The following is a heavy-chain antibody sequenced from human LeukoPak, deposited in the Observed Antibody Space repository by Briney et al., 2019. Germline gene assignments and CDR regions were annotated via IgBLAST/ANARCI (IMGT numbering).Heavy chain of an antibody. D-gene: IGHD6-13*01. Sequence: PSETLSLTCTVSGGSIRSSYYYWGWIRQPPGKGLERIGSIYDSGSTYYNPSLKSRVTISVDTSKNQFSLKLSSVTAADTAVYYCARDHRSTYYYYYGMDVWGQGTTVTVSS. J-gene: IGHJ6*02. CDR1: GGSIRSSYYY. CDR2: IYDSGST. CDR3: ARDHRSTYYYYYGMDV. V-gene: IGHV4-39*02.